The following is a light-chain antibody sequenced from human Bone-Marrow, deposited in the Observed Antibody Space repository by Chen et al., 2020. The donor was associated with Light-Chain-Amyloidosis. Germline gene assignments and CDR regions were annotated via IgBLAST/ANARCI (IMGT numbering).Light chain of an antibody. V-gene: IGKV1-33*01. CDR3: QQCDSLPLT. CDR2: DAS. CDR1: HNTNIY. Sequence: IQLTQSPSSLSESVGAIVTHPCQASHNTNIYLNWAQQKAGRAPNLLIFDASNLERGVPSRFSGSGSGTFFTLNISSLQTEDVATYYCQQCDSLPLTFGGGTKVEI. J-gene: IGKJ4*01.